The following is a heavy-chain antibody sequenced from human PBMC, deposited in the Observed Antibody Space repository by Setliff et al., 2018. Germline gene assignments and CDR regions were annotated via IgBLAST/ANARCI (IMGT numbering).Heavy chain of an antibody. Sequence: PSETLSLTCSVYGESFSNNYWSWIRQPPGKGLEWIGESNHSGNTTNHPSLKSRLTMSVDTSKNQFSLKLTSVTAADTAVYYCARGCAAGACYSDYYYYMDVWGKGTTVTVSS. J-gene: IGHJ6*03. CDR2: SNHSGNT. D-gene: IGHD2-15*01. V-gene: IGHV4-34*01. CDR1: GESFSNNY. CDR3: ARGCAAGACYSDYYYYMDV.